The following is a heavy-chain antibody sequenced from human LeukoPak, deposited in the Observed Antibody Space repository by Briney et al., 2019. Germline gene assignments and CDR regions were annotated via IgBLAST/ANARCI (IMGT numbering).Heavy chain of an antibody. D-gene: IGHD2-21*01. CDR1: GFAFSSYW. CDR3: ARSLWPEDY. V-gene: IGHV3-7*01. J-gene: IGHJ4*02. Sequence: PGGSLRLSCEAFGFAFSSYWASWVRQAPGKGLEWVANINQDGNSQNYVDSVRGRFTISKDNAKNSVYLQMNSLRDEDTAVYYCARSLWPEDYWGQGILVTVSS. CDR2: INQDGNSQ.